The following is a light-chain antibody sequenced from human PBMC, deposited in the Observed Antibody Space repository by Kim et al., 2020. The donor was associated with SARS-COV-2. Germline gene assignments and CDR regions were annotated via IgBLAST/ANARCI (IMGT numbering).Light chain of an antibody. CDR3: QSYNRDNVL. V-gene: IGLV6-57*03. CDR2: EDD. J-gene: IGLJ2*01. CDR1: SGSIDDNY. Sequence: GKPVTISCTRSSGSIDDNYVQWDQQRPGGGPTAVIYEDDQRPSGVSDRFSGSIDHSSNSASLTISGLRTEDEADYYCQSYNRDNVLFGGGTQLTVL.